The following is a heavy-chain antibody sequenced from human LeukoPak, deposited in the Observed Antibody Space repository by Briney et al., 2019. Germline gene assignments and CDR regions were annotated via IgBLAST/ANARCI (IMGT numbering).Heavy chain of an antibody. J-gene: IGHJ5*02. Sequence: ASVKVSCKASGGTFSSYAISWVRQAPGQGLEWMGWINPNSGGTNYAQKFQGRVTMTRDTSISTAYMELSRLRSDDTAVYYCAREHYGSGLNWFDPWGQGTLVTVSS. CDR1: GGTFSSYA. V-gene: IGHV1-2*02. CDR3: AREHYGSGLNWFDP. D-gene: IGHD3-10*01. CDR2: INPNSGGT.